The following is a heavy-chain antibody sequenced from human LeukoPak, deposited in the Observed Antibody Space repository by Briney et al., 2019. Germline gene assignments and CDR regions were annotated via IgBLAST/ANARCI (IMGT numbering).Heavy chain of an antibody. Sequence: GGSLRLSCAASGFTLSRHSLNWVAQAPGKGLEWVSSISSSSSYIYYADSVKGRSTTSRDNAKNSLYLQMNSLRAEDTAVYYCARDRSVGAPDYWGQGTLVTVSS. CDR1: GFTLSRHS. CDR2: ISSSSSYI. V-gene: IGHV3-21*06. CDR3: ARDRSVGAPDY. D-gene: IGHD1-26*01. J-gene: IGHJ4*02.